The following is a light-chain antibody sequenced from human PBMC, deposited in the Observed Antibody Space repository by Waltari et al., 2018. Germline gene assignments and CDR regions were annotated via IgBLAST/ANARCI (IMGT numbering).Light chain of an antibody. CDR1: SSNIEKNY. V-gene: IGLV1-47*01. Sequence: QSVLTQPTSASGTPGQRVTISCSGSSSNIEKNYFYWYQQLPGMAPKLLIYTNNQRPSGVPDRFSGSKSGTSASLAISGLRSEDEADYFCAAWDDSLSAWMFGGGTKLTVL. J-gene: IGLJ3*02. CDR2: TNN. CDR3: AAWDDSLSAWM.